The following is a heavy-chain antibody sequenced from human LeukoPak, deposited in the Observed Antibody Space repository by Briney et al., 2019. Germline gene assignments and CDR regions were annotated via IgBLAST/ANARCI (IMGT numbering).Heavy chain of an antibody. CDR3: ARDRPDATIYYYYGMDV. Sequence: ASVKVSCKASGYTFTGYYMHWVRQAPGQGLEWVGWINPNSGGTNYAQKFQGRVTMTRDTPISTAYMELSRLRSDDTAVYYCARDRPDATIYYYYGMDVWGQGTTVTVSS. V-gene: IGHV1-2*02. CDR1: GYTFTGYY. J-gene: IGHJ6*02. CDR2: INPNSGGT. D-gene: IGHD5-24*01.